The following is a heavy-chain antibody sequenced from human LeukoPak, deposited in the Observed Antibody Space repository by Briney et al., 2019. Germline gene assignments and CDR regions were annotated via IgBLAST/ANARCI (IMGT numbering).Heavy chain of an antibody. Sequence: PGGSLRLSCAASGFTFSSYTMNWFRQAPGKGLEWFSSISSSSSYIYYADSVKGRFTISRDNAKNSLYLQMNSLRAEDTAVYYCARLTTTVTTPFDYWGQGTLVTVSS. CDR2: ISSSSSYI. J-gene: IGHJ4*02. CDR3: ARLTTTVTTPFDY. V-gene: IGHV3-21*01. CDR1: GFTFSSYT. D-gene: IGHD4-17*01.